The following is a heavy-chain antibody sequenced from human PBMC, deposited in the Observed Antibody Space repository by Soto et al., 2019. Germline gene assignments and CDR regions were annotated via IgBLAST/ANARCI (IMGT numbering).Heavy chain of an antibody. V-gene: IGHV3-30-3*01. CDR2: ISYDGSNK. J-gene: IGHJ3*02. CDR1: GFTFSSYA. CDR3: ARAGYCSGGSCYRNGFDI. Sequence: QVQLVESGGGVVQPGRSLRLSCAASGFTFSSYAMHWVRQAPGKGLEWVTVISYDGSNKYYADSVQGRFTISRDNSKNTLYVQMNSLRAEDTAVYYCARAGYCSGGSCYRNGFDIWGQGTMFTVSS. D-gene: IGHD2-15*01.